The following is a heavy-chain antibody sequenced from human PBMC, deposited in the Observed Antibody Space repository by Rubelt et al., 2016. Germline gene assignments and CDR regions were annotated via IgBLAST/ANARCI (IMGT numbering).Heavy chain of an antibody. J-gene: IGHJ4*02. CDR2: IYYSGST. Sequence: QLQLQESGPGLVKPSETLSLTCTVSGASISTSYYYWGWIRQPPGLGLEWIGSIYYSGSTYYNPSLKSRVTISVDTSKNQFPLKRSSATAAETAVYYCARDAEESYFDYWGQGTLVTVSS. CDR1: GASISTSYYY. CDR3: ARDAEESYFDY. V-gene: IGHV4-39*07.